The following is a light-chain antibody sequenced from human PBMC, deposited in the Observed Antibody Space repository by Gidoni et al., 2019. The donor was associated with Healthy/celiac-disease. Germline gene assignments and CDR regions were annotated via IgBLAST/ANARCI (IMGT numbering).Light chain of an antibody. V-gene: IGKV1-33*01. CDR1: QDISNY. CDR2: DAS. J-gene: IGKJ4*01. CDR3: QQYDNLPLT. Sequence: DIQMTQSPSSLSASVGDRVTITRQASQDISNYLNWYQQKPGKAPKLLIDDASNLETGVPSRFSGSGSGTDFTFTISSLQPEDIATYYCQQYDNLPLTFGGGTKVEIK.